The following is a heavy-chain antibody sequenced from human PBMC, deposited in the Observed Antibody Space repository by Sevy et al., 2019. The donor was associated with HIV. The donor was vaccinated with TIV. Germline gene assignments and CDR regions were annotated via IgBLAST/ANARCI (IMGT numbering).Heavy chain of an antibody. Sequence: ASVKVSCKASGFTFTSSAMQWVRQARGQRLEWIGWIVVGYGNTNNAQKFRERATNNRDMSQRTTYMELSSLRSEDTAVYYCAAADSYSRGWYPNYAMDVWGQGTTVTVSS. D-gene: IGHD6-19*01. J-gene: IGHJ6*02. V-gene: IGHV1-58*02. CDR1: GFTFTSSA. CDR3: AAADSYSRGWYPNYAMDV. CDR2: IVVGYGNT.